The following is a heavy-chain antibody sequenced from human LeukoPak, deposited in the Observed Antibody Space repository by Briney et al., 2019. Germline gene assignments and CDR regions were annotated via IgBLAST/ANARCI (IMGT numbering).Heavy chain of an antibody. V-gene: IGHV3-23*01. D-gene: IGHD3-10*01. CDR1: GFTFSNYV. J-gene: IGHJ4*02. Sequence: GGSLRLSCAAPGFTFSNYVMSWVRQAPGKGLEWVSAISGSGGNTYYADSVKGRFTISRDNTKNTLYLQMNILRGKDTGVYYCAIAGGDGSEPYFDYWGQGTLVTVSS. CDR2: ISGSGGNT. CDR3: AIAGGDGSEPYFDY.